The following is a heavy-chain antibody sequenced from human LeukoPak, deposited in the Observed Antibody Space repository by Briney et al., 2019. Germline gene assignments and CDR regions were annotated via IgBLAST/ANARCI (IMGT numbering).Heavy chain of an antibody. CDR3: AKDPYDYGLPFDY. D-gene: IGHD4-17*01. J-gene: IGHJ4*02. CDR1: GFTFSSSA. Sequence: GGSLRLSCAASGFTFSSSAMSWVRQAPGKGLEWVSSITSAGGGSYYPDSVKGRFTISRDNSKNTLYLQMNSLRAEDTAVYYCAKDPYDYGLPFDYWGQGTLVTVSS. V-gene: IGHV3-23*01. CDR2: ITSAGGGS.